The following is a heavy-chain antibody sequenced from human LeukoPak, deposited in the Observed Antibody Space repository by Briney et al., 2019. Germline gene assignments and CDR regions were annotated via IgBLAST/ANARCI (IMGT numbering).Heavy chain of an antibody. CDR1: GGTFRNFA. J-gene: IGHJ4*02. V-gene: IGHV1-69*13. D-gene: IGHD1-26*01. Sequence: GASVKVSCKASGGTFRNFAFSWVRQAPGHGLEWMGGIIPFLGTPNYAQNFQGRVTIAADESTTTVSMELSSLRSEDTAFYYCARGGTYSMAIDYWGQGTLVTVSS. CDR3: ARGGTYSMAIDY. CDR2: IIPFLGTP.